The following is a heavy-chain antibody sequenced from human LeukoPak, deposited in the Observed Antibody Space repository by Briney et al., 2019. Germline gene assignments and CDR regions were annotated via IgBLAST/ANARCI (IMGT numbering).Heavy chain of an antibody. CDR3: ARNYISDYYYYFDY. Sequence: GGSLRLSCAVSGFTVRSSYMSWVRQAPGKGPEWVSILHSGASVYYTDSVKGRFTISRDNSRNTLYLQMNSLRAEDTAVYYCARNYISDYYYYFDYWGQGTLVTVSS. J-gene: IGHJ4*02. D-gene: IGHD3-3*01. CDR1: GFTVRSSY. CDR2: LHSGASV. V-gene: IGHV3-53*01.